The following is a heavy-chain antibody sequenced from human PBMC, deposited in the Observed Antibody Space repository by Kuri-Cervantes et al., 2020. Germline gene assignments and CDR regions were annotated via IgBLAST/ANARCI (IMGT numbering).Heavy chain of an antibody. CDR1: GYTFTGYY. CDR2: INPNSGGT. D-gene: IGHD5-12*01. J-gene: IGHJ4*02. CDR3: ARDRVVATRRPAPGADY. V-gene: IGHV1-2*02. Sequence: ASVKVSCKASGYTFTGYYMHWVRQAPGQGLEWMGWINPNSGGTNYAQKVQGGVTMTGDTSISTAYMELSRLRSDDTAVYYCARDRVVATRRPAPGADYWGQGTLVTVSS.